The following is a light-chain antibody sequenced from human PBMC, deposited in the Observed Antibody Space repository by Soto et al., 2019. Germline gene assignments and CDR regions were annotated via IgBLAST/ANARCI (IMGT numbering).Light chain of an antibody. CDR1: SSDVGGYNY. J-gene: IGLJ3*02. CDR3: SSYTSSSTLWV. V-gene: IGLV2-14*01. Sequence: QSVLTQPRSVSGSPGQSITISCTGTSSDVGGYNYVSWYQQHPGKAPKLMIYEVSNRPSGVSNRFSGSKSGNTASLTISGLQAEDEADYYCSSYTSSSTLWVFGGGTKLTVL. CDR2: EVS.